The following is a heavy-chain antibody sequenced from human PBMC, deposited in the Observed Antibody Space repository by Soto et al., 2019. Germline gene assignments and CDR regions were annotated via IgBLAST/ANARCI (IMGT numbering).Heavy chain of an antibody. V-gene: IGHV3-21*01. CDR3: YCSGGSCYDY. CDR2: ISSSSSYI. Sequence: PGGSLRLSCAGSGFTFGDSYMSWIRQAPGKGLEWVSSISSSSSYIYYADSVKGRFTISRDNAKNSLYLQMNSLRAEDTAVYYCYCSGGSCYDYWGQGTLVTVSS. J-gene: IGHJ4*02. CDR1: GFTFGDSY. D-gene: IGHD2-15*01.